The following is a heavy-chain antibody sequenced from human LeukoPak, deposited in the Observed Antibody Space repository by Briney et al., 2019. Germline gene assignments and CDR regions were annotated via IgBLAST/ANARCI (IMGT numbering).Heavy chain of an antibody. D-gene: IGHD2-21*02. CDR1: GFTFSSYA. J-gene: IGHJ4*02. V-gene: IGHV3-23*01. Sequence: GGSLRLSCAASGFTFSSYAMSWVRQAPGKGLEWVSAISGSGGSTYYADSVKGRFIISRDNSKNTLYLQMNSLRAEDTAVYYCAKGRVVVTTIRFDYWGQGTLVTVSS. CDR2: ISGSGGST. CDR3: AKGRVVVTTIRFDY.